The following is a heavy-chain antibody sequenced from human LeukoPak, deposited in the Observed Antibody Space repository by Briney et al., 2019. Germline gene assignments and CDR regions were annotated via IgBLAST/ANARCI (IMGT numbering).Heavy chain of an antibody. CDR3: ARWGYSYVDPLDY. V-gene: IGHV3-7*01. CDR1: GFIFSRYW. D-gene: IGHD5-18*01. CDR2: IKQDGSEK. J-gene: IGHJ4*02. Sequence: PGGSLRLSCAASGFIFSRYWMSWVRQAPGKGLEGVANIKQDGSEKYYVDSVKGRFTISRDNAKNSLYLQMNSLRAEDTAVYYCARWGYSYVDPLDYWGQRTLVTVSS.